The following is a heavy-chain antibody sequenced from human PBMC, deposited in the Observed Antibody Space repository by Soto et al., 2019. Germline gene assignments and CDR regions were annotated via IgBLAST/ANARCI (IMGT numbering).Heavy chain of an antibody. CDR2: IYHSGST. D-gene: IGHD3-22*01. Sequence: QLQLQESGSGLVKPSQTLSLTCAVSGGSISSGGYSWSWIRQPPGKCLEWIGYIYHSGSTYYNPSLKSRVTISVDRSKNQFSLKVSSVTAADTAVYYCARDYYDSSGFRIDPWGQVTLVTVSS. CDR1: GGSISSGGYS. J-gene: IGHJ5*02. V-gene: IGHV4-30-2*01. CDR3: ARDYYDSSGFRIDP.